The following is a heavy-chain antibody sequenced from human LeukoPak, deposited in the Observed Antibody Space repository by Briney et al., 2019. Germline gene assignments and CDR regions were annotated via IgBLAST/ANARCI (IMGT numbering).Heavy chain of an antibody. J-gene: IGHJ4*02. CDR2: ISSSSSYI. Sequence: GGSLRLSCAASGFTFSSYSMNWVRQAPGKGLEWVSSISSSSSYIYYADSLKGRFTISRDNAKNSLYLQMNSLRAEDTAVYYCARDHGLWFGEPFDYWGQGTLVTVSS. CDR1: GFTFSSYS. CDR3: ARDHGLWFGEPFDY. V-gene: IGHV3-21*01. D-gene: IGHD3-10*01.